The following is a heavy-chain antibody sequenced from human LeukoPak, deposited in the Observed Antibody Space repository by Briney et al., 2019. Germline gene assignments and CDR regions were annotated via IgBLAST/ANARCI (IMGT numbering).Heavy chain of an antibody. CDR1: GGSFSGYY. CDR3: ARREAATFDY. V-gene: IGHV4-34*01. Sequence: SETLSLTCAVYGGSFSGYYWSWIRQPPGKGLEWIGEINHSGSTNYNPSLKSRVTISVDTSKNQFSLKLSSVTAADTAVYYCARREAATFDYWGQGTLVAVSS. J-gene: IGHJ4*02. CDR2: INHSGST. D-gene: IGHD2-15*01.